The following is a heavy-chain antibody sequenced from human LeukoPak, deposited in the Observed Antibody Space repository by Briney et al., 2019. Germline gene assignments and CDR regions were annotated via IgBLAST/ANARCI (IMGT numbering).Heavy chain of an antibody. V-gene: IGHV3-15*01. CDR2: IKSKTEGGTT. CDR3: TTADYDFWSGYQNESVDY. D-gene: IGHD3-3*01. J-gene: IGHJ4*02. Sequence: GGSLRLSCAASGFTFSNAWMSWVRQAPGKELEWVGRIKSKTEGGTTDYAAPVKGRFTISRDDSKNTLYLQMNSLKTEDTAVYYCTTADYDFWSGYQNESVDYWGQGTLVTVSS. CDR1: GFTFSNAW.